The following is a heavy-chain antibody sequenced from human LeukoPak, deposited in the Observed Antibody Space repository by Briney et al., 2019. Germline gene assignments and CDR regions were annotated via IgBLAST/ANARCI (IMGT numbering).Heavy chain of an antibody. CDR1: GYSISSGYY. Sequence: SETLSLTXAVSGYSISSGYYWGWVRQPPGKGLEWIGSIYHGRGIYYNPSLRSRVTISEDTPKNQFFLRLNSVTAADTAVYYCASTGLAAVGGGADYWGQGTLVTVSS. CDR3: ASTGLAAVGGGADY. CDR2: IYHGRGI. D-gene: IGHD6-13*01. J-gene: IGHJ4*02. V-gene: IGHV4-38-2*01.